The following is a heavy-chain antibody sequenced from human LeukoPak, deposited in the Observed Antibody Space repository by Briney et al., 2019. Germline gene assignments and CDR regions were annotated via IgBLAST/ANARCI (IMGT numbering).Heavy chain of an antibody. J-gene: IGHJ6*03. CDR1: GFTFSNYW. CDR2: IKQDGSEK. D-gene: IGHD3-3*01. CDR3: ARDNGVVHGVYYMDV. V-gene: IGHV3-7*01. Sequence: GGSLRLSCAASGFTFSNYWMTWVRQAPGKGLEWVADIKQDGSEKLYVKSVRGRFTISRDNAKMSLFLQMNSLRAEGTAVYYCARDNGVVHGVYYMDVWGKGTTVTVS.